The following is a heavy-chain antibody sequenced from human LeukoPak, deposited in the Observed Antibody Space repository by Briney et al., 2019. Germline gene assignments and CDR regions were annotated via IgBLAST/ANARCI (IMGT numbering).Heavy chain of an antibody. D-gene: IGHD3-3*02. Sequence: PGGSLRLSCAASGFTFSSYWMRWVRQAPGKGPEWVANIKEDGSEKYYVDSVKGRFTISRDNAKNSLFLQMNSLRVEDTAVYYCARQFHFWSGGFDYWGQGALVTVSS. CDR2: IKEDGSEK. J-gene: IGHJ4*02. V-gene: IGHV3-7*01. CDR1: GFTFSSYW. CDR3: ARQFHFWSGGFDY.